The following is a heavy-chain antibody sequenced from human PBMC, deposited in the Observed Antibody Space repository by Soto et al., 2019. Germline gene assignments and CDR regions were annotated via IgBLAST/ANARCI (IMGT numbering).Heavy chain of an antibody. Sequence: QVQLVQSGAEVKKPGSSVKVSCKASGGTFSSYAISWVRQAPGQWLEWMGGIIPIFGTANYAQKFQGRVTITADESTSTAYMELSSLRSEDTAVYYCAGGSSLRRYYYYGMDVWGQGTTVTVSS. CDR1: GGTFSSYA. CDR2: IIPIFGTA. J-gene: IGHJ6*02. CDR3: AGGSSLRRYYYYGMDV. V-gene: IGHV1-69*01. D-gene: IGHD6-6*01.